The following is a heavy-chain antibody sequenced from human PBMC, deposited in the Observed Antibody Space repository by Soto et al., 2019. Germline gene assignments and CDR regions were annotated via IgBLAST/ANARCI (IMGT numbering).Heavy chain of an antibody. D-gene: IGHD6-13*01. Sequence: ASVKVSCKASGYTFTGFSLHWVRQAPGQRLEWMGWINAGSGNTKYSQKFQGRVTITRDTSASTAYMGLSSLTSEDTAVYYCARGRAPGGSSWYFAFDIWGQGTMVTV. CDR1: GYTFTGFS. J-gene: IGHJ3*02. V-gene: IGHV1-3*01. CDR2: INAGSGNT. CDR3: ARGRAPGGSSWYFAFDI.